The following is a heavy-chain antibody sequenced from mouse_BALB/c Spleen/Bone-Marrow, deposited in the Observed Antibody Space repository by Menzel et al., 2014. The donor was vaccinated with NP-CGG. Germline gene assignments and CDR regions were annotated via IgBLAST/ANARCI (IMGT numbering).Heavy chain of an antibody. J-gene: IGHJ2*01. Sequence: QVQLQQSGPGLVAPSQSLSITCTVSGFSLTTYGVHWVRQPPGEGLEWLGVIWAGGSTNYTSALMSRLSISKDNSKSQVFLKMNSLQTDDTAMYYCARGVRHFDYWGQGTTLTVSS. CDR1: GFSLTTYG. V-gene: IGHV2-9*02. CDR3: ARGVRHFDY. CDR2: IWAGGST.